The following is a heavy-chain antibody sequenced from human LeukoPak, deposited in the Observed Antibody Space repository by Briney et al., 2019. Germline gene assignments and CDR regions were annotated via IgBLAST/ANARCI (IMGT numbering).Heavy chain of an antibody. CDR3: ARETSLRYYDFWSGWDY. V-gene: IGHV4-34*01. CDR2: INHSGST. CDR1: GGSFSGYY. D-gene: IGHD3-3*01. Sequence: SETLSLTCAVYGGSFSGYYWSWIRQPPGKGLEWIGEINHSGSTNYNPSLKSRVTISVDTSKNQFSLKLSSVTAADTAVYYCARETSLRYYDFWSGWDYWGQGTLVTVSS. J-gene: IGHJ4*02.